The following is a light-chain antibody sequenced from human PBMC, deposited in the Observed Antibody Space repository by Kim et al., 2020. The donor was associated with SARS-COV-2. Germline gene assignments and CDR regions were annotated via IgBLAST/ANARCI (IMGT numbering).Light chain of an antibody. J-gene: IGKJ1*01. Sequence: SASVGDRVTITCRASQSVTTWLAWYQQKPGQAPKLLIYEASSLQNGVPPRFSGSGSGTEFALTISSLQPEDFATYYCQQYDAYPRTFGQGTKVDIK. CDR2: EAS. CDR1: QSVTTW. V-gene: IGKV1-5*03. CDR3: QQYDAYPRT.